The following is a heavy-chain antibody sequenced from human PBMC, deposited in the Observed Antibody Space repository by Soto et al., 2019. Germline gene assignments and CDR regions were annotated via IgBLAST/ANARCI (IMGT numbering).Heavy chain of an antibody. V-gene: IGHV3-74*01. CDR3: VRGPTGWYGFDY. Sequence: EVQLVESGGVLVQPGGSLRLSCAASGFSFSTNWMHWVRQVPGKGLVWVSRLSRDGSSANYADSVKGRFTISRDNAKNTLYLQLNSLTAEATAIYYCVRGPTGWYGFDYWGQGTRVTFSS. CDR1: GFSFSTNW. J-gene: IGHJ4*02. CDR2: LSRDGSSA. D-gene: IGHD6-19*01.